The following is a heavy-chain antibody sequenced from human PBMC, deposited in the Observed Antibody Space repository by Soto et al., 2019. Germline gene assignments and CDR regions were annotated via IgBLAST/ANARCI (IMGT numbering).Heavy chain of an antibody. Sequence: SEALSLTCTVSGASIRSHYWSWIRQPPGKGLEWIGYIYYSGSTNYNPSLKSRVTMSVDTSKNQFSLKLGSLTAADTAMYYCARDLGPPGWFDPWGQGTLVTVS. D-gene: IGHD7-27*01. CDR2: IYYSGST. CDR3: ARDLGPPGWFDP. J-gene: IGHJ5*02. V-gene: IGHV4-59*11. CDR1: GASIRSHY.